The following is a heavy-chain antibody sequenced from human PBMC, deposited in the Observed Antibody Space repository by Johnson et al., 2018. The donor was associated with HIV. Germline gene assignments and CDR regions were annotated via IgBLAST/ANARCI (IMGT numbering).Heavy chain of an antibody. Sequence: QVQLVESGGGVVQPGRSLRLSCAASGFTFSYFGMHWVRQAPGKGLEWVATVWYDGSNKYYADSVMGRFTISRDNSKNTLYLQMNSLRVEDTAVYYCARINVDTTFYRAFDIWGQGTMVTVSS. D-gene: IGHD5-18*01. CDR1: GFTFSYFG. CDR3: ARINVDTTFYRAFDI. J-gene: IGHJ3*02. CDR2: VWYDGSNK. V-gene: IGHV3-33*01.